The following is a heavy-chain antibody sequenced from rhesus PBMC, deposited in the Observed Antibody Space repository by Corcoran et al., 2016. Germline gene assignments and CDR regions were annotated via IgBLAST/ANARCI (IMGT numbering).Heavy chain of an antibody. Sequence: QVQLQESGPGLVKPSETLSFTCTVSGGSISARYYWSWIPQPPGKGLEWMGRIYGSGGSTNYNPSLKSRVTISRDTSKNQFSLKLSSVTAADTAVYYCARERGEYLDWYGLDSWGQGVVVTVSS. CDR2: IYGSGGST. V-gene: IGHV4-160*01. J-gene: IGHJ6*01. CDR3: ARERGEYLDWYGLDS. D-gene: IGHD3-3*01. CDR1: GGSISARYY.